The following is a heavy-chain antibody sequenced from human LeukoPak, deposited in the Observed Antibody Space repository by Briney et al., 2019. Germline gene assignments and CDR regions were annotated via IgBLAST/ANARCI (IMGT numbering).Heavy chain of an antibody. J-gene: IGHJ2*01. Sequence: EASVKVSCKASGYTFTSYGISWVRQAPGQGLEWMGWISAYNGNTNYAQKLQGRVTKTTDTSTSTAYMELSRLRSDDTAVYYCARDYWTGEGYFDLWGRGTLVTVSS. V-gene: IGHV1-18*01. CDR3: ARDYWTGEGYFDL. D-gene: IGHD3-16*01. CDR2: ISAYNGNT. CDR1: GYTFTSYG.